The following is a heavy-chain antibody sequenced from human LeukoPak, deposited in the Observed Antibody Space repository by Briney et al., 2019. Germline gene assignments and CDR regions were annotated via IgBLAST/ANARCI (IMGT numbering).Heavy chain of an antibody. CDR2: FYDTVST. CDR1: GGSISSSY. CDR3: ARHGAFLTRGFCSSSNCYVDGLQT. V-gene: IGHV4-59*08. D-gene: IGHD2-2*01. Sequence: PSETLSLTCTVSGGSISSSYWSWIRQSPGKGLERIGYFYDTVSTKYNPSLKRRVSISTDTSKNQLSLKLNSVTAADTAVYYCARHGAFLTRGFCSSSNCYVDGLQTWGQGMMVSVSS. J-gene: IGHJ3*01.